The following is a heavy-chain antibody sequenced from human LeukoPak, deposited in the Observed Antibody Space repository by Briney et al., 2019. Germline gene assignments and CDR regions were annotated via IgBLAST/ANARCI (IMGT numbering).Heavy chain of an antibody. J-gene: IGHJ4*02. V-gene: IGHV3-21*01. Sequence: PGRSLRLSCTASGFTFGDYGVNWVRQAPGKGLEWVSSISSSSSYIYYADSVKGRFTISRDNAKNSLYLQMNSLRAEDTAVYYCARDQSIAVAGAIGYWGQGTLVTVSS. D-gene: IGHD6-19*01. CDR2: ISSSSSYI. CDR3: ARDQSIAVAGAIGY. CDR1: GFTFGDYG.